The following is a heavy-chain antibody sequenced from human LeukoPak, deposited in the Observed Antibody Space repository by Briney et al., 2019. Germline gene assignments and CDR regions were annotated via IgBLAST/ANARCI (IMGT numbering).Heavy chain of an antibody. J-gene: IGHJ6*02. Sequence: ASVNVSCKVSGYTLTELSMHWVRQAPGKGLEWMGGFDPEDGETIYAQKFQGRVTMTEDTSTDTAYMELSSLRSEDTAMYYCATEGGYYDSSGYSAMDVWGQGTTVTVSS. CDR3: ATEGGYYDSSGYSAMDV. CDR1: GYTLTELS. D-gene: IGHD3-22*01. V-gene: IGHV1-24*01. CDR2: FDPEDGET.